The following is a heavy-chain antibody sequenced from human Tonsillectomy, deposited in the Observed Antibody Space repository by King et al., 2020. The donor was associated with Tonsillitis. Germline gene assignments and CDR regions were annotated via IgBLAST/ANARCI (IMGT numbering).Heavy chain of an antibody. V-gene: IGHV3-9*01. D-gene: IGHD2-21*02. J-gene: IGHJ4*02. Sequence: VQLVESGGGLVQPGRSLRLSCAASGFTFDDYAMHWVRQAPGKGLEWVSGFSWNSGSVVYADSVKGRFTISRDNAKNSLYLHMNSLRAEDTALYYCAKDRGVVVTASFDYWGQGTLVTVSS. CDR2: FSWNSGSV. CDR3: AKDRGVVVTASFDY. CDR1: GFTFDDYA.